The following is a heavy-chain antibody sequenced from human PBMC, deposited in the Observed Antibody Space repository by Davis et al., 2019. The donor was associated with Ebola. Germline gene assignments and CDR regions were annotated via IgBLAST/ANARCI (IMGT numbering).Heavy chain of an antibody. CDR2: IDWDDDE. J-gene: IGHJ4*02. Sequence: SGPTLVKPTQTLTLTCTFSGFSLSTSGLCVTWIRQPPGKALEWLARIDWDDDEYYSTSLQARLTISKDTSKNQVVLKMSNMDPVDTATYYCAHSRREFSPDYFDYWGQGTLVTVSS. D-gene: IGHD3-22*01. CDR3: AHSRREFSPDYFDY. CDR1: GFSLSTSGLC. V-gene: IGHV2-70*11.